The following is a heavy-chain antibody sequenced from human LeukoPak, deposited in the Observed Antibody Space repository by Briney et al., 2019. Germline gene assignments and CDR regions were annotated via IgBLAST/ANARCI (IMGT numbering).Heavy chain of an antibody. Sequence: RSGGSLRLSCAASGFTFSSYEMNWVRQAPGKGLEWVSYISSSGSTIYYADSVKGRFTISRDNAKNSLYLQMNSLRADDTALYYCAKEGGSNLDKFHFDYWGQGTLVTVSS. CDR3: AKEGGSNLDKFHFDY. D-gene: IGHD3/OR15-3a*01. J-gene: IGHJ4*02. CDR2: ISSSGSTI. V-gene: IGHV3-48*03. CDR1: GFTFSSYE.